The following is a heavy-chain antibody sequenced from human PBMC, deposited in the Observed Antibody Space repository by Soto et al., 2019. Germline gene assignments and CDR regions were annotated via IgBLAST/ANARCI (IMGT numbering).Heavy chain of an antibody. CDR2: IIPIFGTA. V-gene: IGHV1-69*01. CDR3: ARDIRYHFWSLPRSYYYYGMDV. D-gene: IGHD3-3*01. J-gene: IGHJ6*02. Sequence: QVQLVQSGAEVKKPGSSVKVSCKASGGTFSSYAISWVRQAPGQGLEWMGGIIPIFGTANYAQKFQGRVTITADESTSTAYLELSSLRSEDTALYYCARDIRYHFWSLPRSYYYYGMDVWGQGTTVTSSS. CDR1: GGTFSSYA.